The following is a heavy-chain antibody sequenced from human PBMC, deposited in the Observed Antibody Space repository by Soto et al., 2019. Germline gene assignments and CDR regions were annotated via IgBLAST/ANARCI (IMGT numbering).Heavy chain of an antibody. CDR1: GGSISSSSYY. J-gene: IGHJ4*01. D-gene: IGHD3-22*01. CDR3: ARHLILYDSSGNFDY. V-gene: IGHV4-39*01. CDR2: IYYSGST. Sequence: QLQLQESGPGLVKPSETLSLTCTVSGGSISSSSYYWGWIRQPPGKGLEWIGSIYYSGSTYYNPSLKSRVTISVDTSKNQFSLKLSSVTAADTAVYYCARHLILYDSSGNFDYWGQEPWSPSPQ.